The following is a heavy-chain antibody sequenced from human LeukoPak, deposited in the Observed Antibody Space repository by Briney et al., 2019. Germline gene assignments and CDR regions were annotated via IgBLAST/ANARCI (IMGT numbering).Heavy chain of an antibody. D-gene: IGHD3-22*01. Sequence: SETLSLTCTVSGGSISSGGYYWSWICQHPGKGLEWIGYIYYSGSTYYNPSLKSRVTISVDTSKNQFSLKLSSVTAADTAVYYCARVQGSGYYGSYYYYGMDVWGQGTTVTVSS. J-gene: IGHJ6*02. V-gene: IGHV4-31*03. CDR3: ARVQGSGYYGSYYYYGMDV. CDR1: GGSISSGGYY. CDR2: IYYSGST.